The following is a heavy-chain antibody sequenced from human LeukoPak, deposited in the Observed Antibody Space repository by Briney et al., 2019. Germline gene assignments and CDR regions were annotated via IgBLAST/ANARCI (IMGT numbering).Heavy chain of an antibody. Sequence: GGSLRLSCVASGFTFSDYYMSWIRQAPGKGLEWVSYISSSSTYSSYADSVKGRFTISRDNAKNSLYLQMNSLRAEDTAVYYWAKVMIGTVNCLDPWGQGTLVTVSS. CDR1: GFTFSDYY. CDR2: ISSSSTYS. V-gene: IGHV3-11*06. J-gene: IGHJ5*02. D-gene: IGHD3-22*01. CDR3: AKVMIGTVNCLDP.